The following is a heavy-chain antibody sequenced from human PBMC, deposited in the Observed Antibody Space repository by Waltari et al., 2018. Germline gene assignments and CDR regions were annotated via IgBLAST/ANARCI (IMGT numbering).Heavy chain of an antibody. CDR3: ERSRAGYCSSTSCYKWFDP. V-gene: IGHV4-4*02. Sequence: QVQLQESGPGLVKPSGTLSLTCAVSVGSISSSNWCSWVRQPPCQGLEWIGEIYLSGSTNYNPSLKSRVTISVDTSKNQFSMKLSSVTAADTAVYYCERSRAGYCSSTSCYKWFDPWGQGTLVTVSS. CDR2: IYLSGST. CDR1: VGSISSSNW. J-gene: IGHJ5*02. D-gene: IGHD2-2*02.